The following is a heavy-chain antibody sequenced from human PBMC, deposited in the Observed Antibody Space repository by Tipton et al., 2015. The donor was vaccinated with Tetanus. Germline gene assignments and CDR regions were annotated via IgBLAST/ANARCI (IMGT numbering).Heavy chain of an antibody. J-gene: IGHJ4*02. CDR2: INPNSGAT. Sequence: QLVQSGAEVKKPGASVKVSCKASGYTFNSNAMHWVRQAPGQRLEWMGWINPNSGATNYAQKFQGRVTMTRDTSISTAYMELSSLRSDDTAVYYCARERHPDYWGQGTLVTVSS. CDR3: ARERHPDY. V-gene: IGHV1-2*02. D-gene: IGHD1-1*01. CDR1: GYTFNSNA.